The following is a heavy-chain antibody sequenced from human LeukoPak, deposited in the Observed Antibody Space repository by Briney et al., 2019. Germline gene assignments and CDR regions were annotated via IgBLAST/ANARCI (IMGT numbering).Heavy chain of an antibody. J-gene: IGHJ4*02. D-gene: IGHD2-2*02. CDR3: ARLFRRLGRYCSSTSCYTGDY. V-gene: IGHV4-39*01. Sequence: PSETLSLTCTVSGGSISSSSYYWGWLRQPPGKGLEWIGYIYYSGSTYYSPSLKSRVTISVDTSKNQFSLKLSSVTAADTAVYYCARLFRRLGRYCSSTSCYTGDYWGQGTLVTVSS. CDR2: IYYSGST. CDR1: GGSISSSSYY.